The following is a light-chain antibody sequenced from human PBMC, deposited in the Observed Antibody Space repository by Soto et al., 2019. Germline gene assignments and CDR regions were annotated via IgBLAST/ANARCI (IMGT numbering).Light chain of an antibody. J-gene: IGKJ5*01. Sequence: EILLTQSPCTLSLSPGERATLSCRASQSISRYLAWYQQKPGQAPRLLGFDASIRATGIPARFSGSGSGTDFTLIINSLEPEDFEVYYCQHRSNSPLTFGQGTRLEIK. CDR2: DAS. V-gene: IGKV3-11*01. CDR1: QSISRY. CDR3: QHRSNSPLT.